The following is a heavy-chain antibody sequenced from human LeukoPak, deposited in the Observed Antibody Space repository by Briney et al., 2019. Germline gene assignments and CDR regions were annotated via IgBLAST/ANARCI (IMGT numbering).Heavy chain of an antibody. V-gene: IGHV3-30*04. CDR2: ISYDGSNK. CDR3: AKGRGQSYPHYYFDS. CDR1: GFTFSSYA. D-gene: IGHD5-18*01. J-gene: IGHJ4*02. Sequence: PGRSLRLSCAASGFTFSSYAMHWVRQAPGKGLEWVAVISYDGSNKYYADSVKGRFTISRDSSKNTLYLQMNSLRPEDTAVYYCAKGRGQSYPHYYFDSWGQGTLVTVSS.